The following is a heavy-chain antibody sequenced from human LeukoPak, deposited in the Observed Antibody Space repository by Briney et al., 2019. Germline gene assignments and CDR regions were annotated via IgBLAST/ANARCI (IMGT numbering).Heavy chain of an antibody. J-gene: IGHJ6*02. Sequence: GGSLRLSCAASGFTFSSYSMNWVRQAPGKGLEWVSSISSSSSYIYYADSVKGRFTISRDSAKNSLYLQMNSLRAEDTAVYYCARDSYDILTGYYKGYYYYYGMDVWGQGTTVTVSS. CDR3: ARDSYDILTGYYKGYYYYYGMDV. V-gene: IGHV3-21*01. D-gene: IGHD3-9*01. CDR2: ISSSSSYI. CDR1: GFTFSSYS.